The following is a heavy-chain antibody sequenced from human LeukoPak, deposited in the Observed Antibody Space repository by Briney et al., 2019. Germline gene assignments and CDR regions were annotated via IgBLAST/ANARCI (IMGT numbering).Heavy chain of an antibody. CDR3: AKGFWQQPLDY. V-gene: IGHV3-9*01. J-gene: IGHJ4*02. Sequence: PGRSLRLSCAASGFTFDDYAMHWVRQAPGKGLEWVSGISWNSGRIGYADSVKGGFTISRDNAKNSLYLQMNTLRAEDTALYYCAKGFWQQPLDYWGQGTLVTVSS. CDR1: GFTFDDYA. CDR2: ISWNSGRI. D-gene: IGHD6-13*01.